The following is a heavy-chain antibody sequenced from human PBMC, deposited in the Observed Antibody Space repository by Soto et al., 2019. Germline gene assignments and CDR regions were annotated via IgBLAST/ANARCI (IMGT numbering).Heavy chain of an antibody. CDR1: EDCFAGYW. J-gene: IGHJ4*02. V-gene: IGHV5-10-1*01. Sequence: GEPRMNYCRGSEDCFAGYWITGVRHKLGKGLAWMGRIDPSDSQTYYSPSFRGHVTISVTKSITTVFLQWSSLRASDTAMYYCARQIYDSDTGPNFQYYFDSWGQGTPVTVSS. CDR3: ARQIYDSDTGPNFQYYFDS. D-gene: IGHD3-22*01. CDR2: IDPSDSQT.